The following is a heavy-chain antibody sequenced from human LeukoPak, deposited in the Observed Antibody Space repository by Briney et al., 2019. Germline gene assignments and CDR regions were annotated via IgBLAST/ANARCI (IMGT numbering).Heavy chain of an antibody. Sequence: SETLSLTCTVSGGSISSSIYYWGWIRQPPGKGLEWIGSIYYSGSTYYNPSLKSRVTISVDTSKNQFSLKLSSVTAADTAVYYCARDGDSSFDYWGQGTLVTVSS. CDR2: IYYSGST. V-gene: IGHV4-39*07. J-gene: IGHJ4*02. CDR1: GGSISSSIYY. CDR3: ARDGDSSFDY. D-gene: IGHD6-13*01.